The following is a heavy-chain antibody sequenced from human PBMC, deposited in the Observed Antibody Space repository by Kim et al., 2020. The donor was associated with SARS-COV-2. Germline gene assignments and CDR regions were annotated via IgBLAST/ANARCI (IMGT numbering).Heavy chain of an antibody. J-gene: IGHJ6*02. V-gene: IGHV3-53*01. Sequence: YYSDSVKGRFTISRDNSKNTLYLQMNSLRAEDTAVYYCARAEDYYYGMDVWGQGTTVTVSS. CDR3: ARAEDYYYGMDV.